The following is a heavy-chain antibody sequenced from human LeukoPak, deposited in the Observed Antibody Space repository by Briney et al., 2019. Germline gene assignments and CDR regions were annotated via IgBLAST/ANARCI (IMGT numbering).Heavy chain of an antibody. CDR2: IYYSGST. J-gene: IGHJ4*02. D-gene: IGHD3-22*01. CDR3: ARAYHEYYYDSSGYKFDY. CDR1: GGSISSYY. Sequence: SETLSLTCTVSGGSISSYYWSWIRQPPGKGLEWIGYIYYSGSTNYNPSLKSRVTISVDTSKNQFSLKLSSVTAADTAVYYCARAYHEYYYDSSGYKFDYWGQGTLVTVSS. V-gene: IGHV4-59*01.